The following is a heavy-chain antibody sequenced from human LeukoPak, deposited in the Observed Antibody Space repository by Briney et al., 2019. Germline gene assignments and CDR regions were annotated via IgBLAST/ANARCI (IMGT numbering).Heavy chain of an antibody. CDR1: GFTFSSYG. Sequence: PGGSLRLSCAASGFTFSSYGMHWVRQAPGKGLEWVAVIWYDGSNKYYADSVKGRFTIPRDNSKNTLYLQMNSLRAEDTAVYYCARDYDILTGFPRGGFDYWGQGTLVTVSS. V-gene: IGHV3-33*01. CDR3: ARDYDILTGFPRGGFDY. D-gene: IGHD3-9*01. J-gene: IGHJ4*02. CDR2: IWYDGSNK.